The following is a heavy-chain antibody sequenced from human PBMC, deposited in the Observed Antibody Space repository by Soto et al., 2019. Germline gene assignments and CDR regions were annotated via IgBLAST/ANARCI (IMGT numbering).Heavy chain of an antibody. V-gene: IGHV3-33*01. CDR2: IWYDGSNK. J-gene: IGHJ6*02. Sequence: GGSLRLSCAASGFTFSSYGMHWVRQAPGKGLEWVAVIWYDGSNKYYADSVKGRFTISRDNSKNTLYLQMNSLRAEDTAVYYCARTSGSSGYYYGMDVWGQGTTVTVSS. CDR1: GFTFSSYG. CDR3: ARTSGSSGYYYGMDV. D-gene: IGHD6-19*01.